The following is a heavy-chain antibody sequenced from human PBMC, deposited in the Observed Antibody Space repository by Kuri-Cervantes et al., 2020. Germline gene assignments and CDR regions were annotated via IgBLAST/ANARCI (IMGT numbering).Heavy chain of an antibody. D-gene: IGHD3-22*01. CDR2: INPSGGST. V-gene: IGHV1-46*01. Sequence: ASVKVSCKASGYTFTSYYMHWVRQAPGQGLEWMGIINPSGGSTSYAQKFQGRVTMTRDTSTSTVYMELRSLRSDDTAVYYCARMDYYDTSGGGAFDIWGQGTMVTVSS. CDR1: GYTFTSYY. J-gene: IGHJ3*02. CDR3: ARMDYYDTSGGGAFDI.